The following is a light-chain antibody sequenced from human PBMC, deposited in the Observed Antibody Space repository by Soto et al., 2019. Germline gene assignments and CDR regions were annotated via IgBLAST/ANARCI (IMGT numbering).Light chain of an antibody. V-gene: IGKV3-20*01. CDR2: GAS. Sequence: EIVLTQSPGTLSLSPGERATLSCRASQSVSSSYLAWYQQKPGQAPRLLIYGASSRATGIPDRFSGSGSGTDFTLTISRLEPEDLALYYCQHYGSSLYTFGQGTKLEIK. J-gene: IGKJ2*01. CDR1: QSVSSSY. CDR3: QHYGSSLYT.